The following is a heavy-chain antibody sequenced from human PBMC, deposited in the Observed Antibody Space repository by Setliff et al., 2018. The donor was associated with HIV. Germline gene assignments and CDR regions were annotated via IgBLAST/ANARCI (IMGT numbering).Heavy chain of an antibody. CDR2: INANKGNT. J-gene: IGHJ4*02. CDR1: GYSLTKYA. D-gene: IGHD3-3*01. Sequence: ASVKVSCKASGYSLTKYALHWVRQAPGQRLEWMGWINANKGNTKYSQKFQGRVTITWDTSASAAYMELSSLRSEDTAVYYCARDKTSRYYDTGSAYSDYFDFWGQGTLVTVSS. CDR3: ARDKTSRYYDTGSAYSDYFDF. V-gene: IGHV1-3*01.